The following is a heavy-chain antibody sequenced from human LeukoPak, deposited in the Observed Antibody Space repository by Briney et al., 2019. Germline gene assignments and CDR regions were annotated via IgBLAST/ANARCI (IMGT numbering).Heavy chain of an antibody. V-gene: IGHV1-18*01. D-gene: IGHD6-13*01. CDR2: ISTYNGNT. J-gene: IGHJ6*03. Sequence: ASVKVSCKASGYTFTSYGISWVRQAPGQGLEWMGWISTYNGNTHYAQKFQGRVTMTTDTSTSTAYMELRSLRSDDTAVYCGARGVYYYYYYYMDVWGKGTTVTISS. CDR1: GYTFTSYG. CDR3: ARGVYYYYYYYMDV.